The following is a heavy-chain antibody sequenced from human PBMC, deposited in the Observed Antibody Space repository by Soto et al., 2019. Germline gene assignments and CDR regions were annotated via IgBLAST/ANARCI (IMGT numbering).Heavy chain of an antibody. V-gene: IGHV3-23*01. CDR2: ISGSGAST. Sequence: EVQLLESGGDLVQPGGSLRLSCAASGFTFSSYAKSWVRQAPGKGLEWVSGISGSGASTYYADSVKGRFTISRDNSKNTLYLQMNSLRAEDTAVYYCAKRLEYYFDYWGQGTLVTVSS. CDR1: GFTFSSYA. J-gene: IGHJ4*02. D-gene: IGHD4-4*01. CDR3: AKRLEYYFDY.